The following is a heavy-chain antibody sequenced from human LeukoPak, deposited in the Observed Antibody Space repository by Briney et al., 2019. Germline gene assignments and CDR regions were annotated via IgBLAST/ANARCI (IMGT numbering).Heavy chain of an antibody. D-gene: IGHD6-19*01. J-gene: IGHJ4*02. CDR3: ARTAGIAVAGSRQYFDY. CDR1: GGLISSSSYY. V-gene: IGHV4-39*01. Sequence: PSETLSLTCTVSGGLISSSSYYWVWIRQPPGKGLEWIGSFYYSESTYYNPSLKSRVTISVDTSKNQFTLKLSSVTAADTAVYYCARTAGIAVAGSRQYFDYWGQGTLVTVSS. CDR2: FYYSEST.